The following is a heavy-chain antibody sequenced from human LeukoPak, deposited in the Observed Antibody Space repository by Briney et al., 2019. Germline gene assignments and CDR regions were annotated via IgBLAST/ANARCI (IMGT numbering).Heavy chain of an antibody. CDR1: GFTFTNYA. D-gene: IGHD3-22*01. CDR2: INGSGSST. V-gene: IGHV3-23*01. CDR3: AKGKDTYSFDSSVHYFGEC. Sequence: GGSLRLSCAASGFTFTNYAMTWVRQAPGKGLEWVSAINGSGSSTYYADSVKGRLTISRDNSKNTLYLQMNSLRAEDTAVYYCAKGKDTYSFDSSVHYFGECWGQGTLVTVSS. J-gene: IGHJ4*02.